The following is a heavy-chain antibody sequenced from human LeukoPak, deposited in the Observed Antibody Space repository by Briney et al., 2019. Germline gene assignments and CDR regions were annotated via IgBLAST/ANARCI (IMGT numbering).Heavy chain of an antibody. V-gene: IGHV3-7*01. CDR2: IKKDGSEK. CDR1: GFTFSSYC. J-gene: IGHJ4*02. CDR3: VRESTMYREPWGE. D-gene: IGHD3-10*01. Sequence: PGGSLRLSCAASGFTFSSYCMTWVRQAPGKGLEWVANIKKDGSEKYYVDSVKGRFTISRDNAKNSLYLQMNSLRAEDTAIYYCVRESTMYREPWGEWGQGTLVTVSS.